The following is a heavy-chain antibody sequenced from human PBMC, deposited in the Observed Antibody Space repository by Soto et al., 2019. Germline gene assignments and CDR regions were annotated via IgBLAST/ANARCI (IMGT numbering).Heavy chain of an antibody. V-gene: IGHV4-39*01. CDR2: IYYSGST. D-gene: IGHD4-17*01. CDR3: ARPVTTVTGDAFDI. J-gene: IGHJ3*02. Sequence: QLQLQESGPGLVKPSETLSLTCTVSGGSISSSSYYWGWIRQPPGKGLEWIGSIYYSGSTYYNPALKGRVTISVDTSKNQFSLNLSSVTAADTAVYYCARPVTTVTGDAFDIWGQGTMVTVSS. CDR1: GGSISSSSYY.